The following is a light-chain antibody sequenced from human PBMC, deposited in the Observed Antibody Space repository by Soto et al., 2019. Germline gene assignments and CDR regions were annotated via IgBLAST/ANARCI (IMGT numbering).Light chain of an antibody. J-gene: IGLJ1*01. CDR3: SSHTSGNTRV. V-gene: IGLV2-14*01. CDR2: EVT. CDR1: SSDLGAYDY. Sequence: VLTQPASVFGSPGQAIAISCTGTSSDLGAYDYVSWYQQQPDKAPKLIIYEVTKRPSGVSNRFSGSKSGNTASLTISGLQPEDEADYYCSSHTSGNTRVFGTGTKVTVL.